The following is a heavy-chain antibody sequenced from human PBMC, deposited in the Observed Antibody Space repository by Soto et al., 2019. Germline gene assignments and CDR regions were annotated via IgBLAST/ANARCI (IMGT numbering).Heavy chain of an antibody. CDR1: GFTVSSNY. Sequence: GGSLRLSCAASGFTVSSNYMSWVRQAPGKGLEWVSVIYSGGSTYYADSVKGRFTISRDNSKNTLYLQMSSLRAEDTAVYYCVKGGCSGGSCYSPNFNWFDPWGQGTLVNRLL. CDR2: IYSGGST. CDR3: VKGGCSGGSCYSPNFNWFDP. V-gene: IGHV3-53*05. D-gene: IGHD2-15*01. J-gene: IGHJ5*02.